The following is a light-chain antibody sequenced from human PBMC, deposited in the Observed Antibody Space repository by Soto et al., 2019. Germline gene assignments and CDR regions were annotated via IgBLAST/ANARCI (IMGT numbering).Light chain of an antibody. CDR2: DAS. CDR1: QLVSSSY. Sequence: EIVLTQSPGTLSLSPGERATLSCRASQLVSSSYLAWYQQKPGQAPRLLSYDASSRATGIPDRFSGSGSGTDFTRSISRLEPDDSAVYYCQQYGSTPLTFGGGTKVEIK. CDR3: QQYGSTPLT. J-gene: IGKJ4*01. V-gene: IGKV3-20*01.